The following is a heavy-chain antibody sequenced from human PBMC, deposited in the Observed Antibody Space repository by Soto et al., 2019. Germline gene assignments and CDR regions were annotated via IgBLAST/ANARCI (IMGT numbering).Heavy chain of an antibody. J-gene: IGHJ4*02. D-gene: IGHD2-2*03. CDR3: AMDFAYFDS. CDR1: GGSFKSGSYS. CDR2: VYHTGRT. Sequence: SETLSLTCTVSGGSFKSGSYSWGWIRQPPGKGLEWIGYVYHTGRTSYNPSLKSRVSISMDTSKNQFSLNLDSVTAADTAVYFCAMDFAYFDSWGQGTLVTVSS. V-gene: IGHV4-61*01.